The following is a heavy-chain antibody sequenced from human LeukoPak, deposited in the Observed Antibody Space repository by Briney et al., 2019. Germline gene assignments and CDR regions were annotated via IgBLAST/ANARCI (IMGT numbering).Heavy chain of an antibody. CDR2: IFYNGNT. V-gene: IGHV4-59*01. CDR3: ARYSSDHDGRHFEF. D-gene: IGHD2-21*01. CDR1: GGSIGGYF. J-gene: IGHJ4*02. Sequence: SETLSLTYTVSGGSIGGYFWSWLRQPPGKGLEWVGWIFYNGNTNYNSSLKSRLTMSVDASKNQFYLKLNSVTAADTAVYYCARYSSDHDGRHFEFWGQGILVTVSS.